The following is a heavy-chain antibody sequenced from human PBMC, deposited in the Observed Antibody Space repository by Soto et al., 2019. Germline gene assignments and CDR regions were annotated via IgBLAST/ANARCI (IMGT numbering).Heavy chain of an antibody. CDR3: ARGGRLVVPAAIGRFDP. J-gene: IGHJ5*02. CDR1: GFTFSIYS. Sequence: PGGSLRLSCAASGFTFSIYSMNWVRQAPGKGLEWVSSISSSSSYINYADSVKGRFTISRDNAKNSLYLQMNSLRAEDTAVYYCARGGRLVVPAAIGRFDPWGQGP. D-gene: IGHD2-2*02. CDR2: ISSSSSYI. V-gene: IGHV3-21*01.